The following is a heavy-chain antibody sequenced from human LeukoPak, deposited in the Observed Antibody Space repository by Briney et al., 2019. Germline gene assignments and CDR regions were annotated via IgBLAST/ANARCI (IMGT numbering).Heavy chain of an antibody. V-gene: IGHV4-34*01. D-gene: IGHD3-16*02. CDR2: INHSGST. CDR1: GGSFSGYY. CDR3: ARSNYVWGSYRPRQSDAFDI. Sequence: PSETLSLTCAVYGGSFSGYYWSWIRQPPGKGLEWIGEINHSGSTNYNPSLKSRVTMSVDTSKNQFSLKLSSVTAADTAVHYCARSNYVWGSYRPRQSDAFDIWGQGTMVTVSS. J-gene: IGHJ3*02.